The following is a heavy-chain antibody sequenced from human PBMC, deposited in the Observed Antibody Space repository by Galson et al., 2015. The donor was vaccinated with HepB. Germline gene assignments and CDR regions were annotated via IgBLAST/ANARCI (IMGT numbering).Heavy chain of an antibody. CDR1: GFTFRSYA. D-gene: IGHD6-13*01. CDR3: ARGIGAAGVHYYYYYMDV. CDR2: ILYDGTNE. V-gene: IGHV3-30*04. J-gene: IGHJ6*03. Sequence: SLRLSCAASGFTFRSYAMHWVRQAPGKGLEWVAVILYDGTNENYADSVKGRFTISRDNSENTLYLQMNSLTAEDRAVYYCARGIGAAGVHYYYYYMDVWGKGTTVTVSS.